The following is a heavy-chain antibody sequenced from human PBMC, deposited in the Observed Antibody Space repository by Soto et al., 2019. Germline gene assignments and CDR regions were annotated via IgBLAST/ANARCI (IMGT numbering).Heavy chain of an antibody. CDR3: ARDIDTAMVIDYYGMDV. CDR2: IKQDGSEK. J-gene: IGHJ6*02. Sequence: GGSLRLSCAASGFTFSSYWMSWVRQAPGKGLEWVANIKQDGSEKYYVDSVKGRFTISRDNAKNSLYLQMNSLRAEDTAVYYCARDIDTAMVIDYYGMDVWGQGTTVTVSS. D-gene: IGHD5-18*01. CDR1: GFTFSSYW. V-gene: IGHV3-7*05.